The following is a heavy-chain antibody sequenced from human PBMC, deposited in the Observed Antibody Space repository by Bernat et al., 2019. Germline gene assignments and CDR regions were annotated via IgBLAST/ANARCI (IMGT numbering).Heavy chain of an antibody. D-gene: IGHD1-26*01. J-gene: IGHJ6*02. CDR1: GGSISSYY. V-gene: IGHV4-59*08. CDR3: ARGDGELEVNYYYYYGMDV. CDR2: IYYSGST. Sequence: QVQLQESGPGLVKPSETLSLTCTVSGGSISSYYWSWIRQPPGKGLEWIGYIYYSGSTNYNPSLKSRVTISVDTSKNQFSLKLSSVTAADTAVYYCARGDGELEVNYYYYYGMDVWGQGTTVTVSS.